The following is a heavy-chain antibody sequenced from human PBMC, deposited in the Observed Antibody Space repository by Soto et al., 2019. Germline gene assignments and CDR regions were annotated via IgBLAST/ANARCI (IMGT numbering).Heavy chain of an antibody. CDR2: IWYDGSNE. Sequence: QVQLVESGGGVVQPGRSLRLSCAASGFILNNYGMPWVRQAPGKGLEWVAVIWYDGSNEYYADSVKGRFTIFRDNSKNTLYLQMNSLTAEDTAVYYCARVPNEVVKFDLWGRGTLVTVSS. D-gene: IGHD3-22*01. J-gene: IGHJ2*01. CDR1: GFILNNYG. V-gene: IGHV3-33*01. CDR3: ARVPNEVVKFDL.